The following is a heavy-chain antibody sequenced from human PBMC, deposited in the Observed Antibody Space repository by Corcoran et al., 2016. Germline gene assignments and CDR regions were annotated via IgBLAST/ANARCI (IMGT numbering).Heavy chain of an antibody. CDR1: GFTFSSYG. J-gene: IGHJ4*02. CDR2: ISYDGSNK. Sequence: QVQLVESGGGVVQPGRSLRLSCAASGFTFSSYGMHWVRQAPGKGLEWVAVISYDGSNKYYADSVKGRFTISRDNSKNTLYLQMHSLRAEDTAVYYCAKGGSGSSLDYWGQGTLVTVSS. CDR3: AKGGSGSSLDY. V-gene: IGHV3-30*18. D-gene: IGHD1-26*01.